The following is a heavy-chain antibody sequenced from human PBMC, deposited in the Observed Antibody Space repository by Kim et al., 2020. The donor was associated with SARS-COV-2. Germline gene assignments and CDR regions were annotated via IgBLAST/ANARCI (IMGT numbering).Heavy chain of an antibody. Sequence: GGSLRLSCAASGFTFSSYSMNWVRQAPGKGLEWVSYISSSSSTIYYADSVKGRFTISRDNAKNSLYLQMNSLRAEDTAVYYCASIKGSSSSWWGDMDVWGQGTTVTVSS. CDR1: GFTFSSYS. D-gene: IGHD6-13*01. CDR3: ASIKGSSSSWWGDMDV. J-gene: IGHJ6*02. CDR2: ISSSSSTI. V-gene: IGHV3-48*04.